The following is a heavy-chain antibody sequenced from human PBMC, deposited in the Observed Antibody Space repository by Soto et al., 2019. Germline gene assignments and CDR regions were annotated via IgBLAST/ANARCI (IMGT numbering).Heavy chain of an antibody. V-gene: IGHV1-69*01. D-gene: IGHD6-6*01. CDR3: AVALAARGPGYFDY. CDR1: GGTFSSYA. Sequence: QVQLVQSGAEVKKPGSSVKVSCKASGGTFSSYAISWVRQAPGQELEWMGGIIPIFGTANYAQQCQGRVTITADESTSTAYMELSSLRSEDTAVYYCAVALAARGPGYFDYWGQGTLVTVSS. CDR2: IIPIFGTA. J-gene: IGHJ4*02.